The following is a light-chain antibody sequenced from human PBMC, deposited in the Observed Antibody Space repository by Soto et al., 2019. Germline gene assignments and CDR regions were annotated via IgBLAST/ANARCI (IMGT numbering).Light chain of an antibody. CDR3: QQYYKWPLT. Sequence: EIVMTQSPGTLSASPGERATLSCRASQSVSSNLAWYQQKPGQAPRRLIYAVSTSAAGIPPRFSGSGSWTGSTLSITTLLSEDVAVSYGQQYYKWPLTFGQGTKVEIK. CDR2: AVS. V-gene: IGKV3-15*01. CDR1: QSVSSN. J-gene: IGKJ1*01.